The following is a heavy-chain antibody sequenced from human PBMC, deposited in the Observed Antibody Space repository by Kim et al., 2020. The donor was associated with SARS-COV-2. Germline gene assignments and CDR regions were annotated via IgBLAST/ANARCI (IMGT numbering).Heavy chain of an antibody. D-gene: IGHD2-15*01. CDR3: ARPHPGYCSGGSCYAFDY. Sequence: GESLKISCKGSGYSFTSYWIGWVRQMPGKGLEWMGIIYPGDSDTRYSPSFQGQVTISADKSISTAYLQWSSLKASDTAMYYCARPHPGYCSGGSCYAFDYWGQGTLVTVSS. J-gene: IGHJ4*02. CDR1: GYSFTSYW. V-gene: IGHV5-51*01. CDR2: IYPGDSDT.